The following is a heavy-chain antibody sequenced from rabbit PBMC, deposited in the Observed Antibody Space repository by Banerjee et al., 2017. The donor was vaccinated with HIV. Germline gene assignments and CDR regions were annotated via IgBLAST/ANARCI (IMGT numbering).Heavy chain of an antibody. D-gene: IGHD7-1*01. CDR3: ARGDGAYAGYDGL. CDR1: GFDFSSNG. J-gene: IGHJ4*01. V-gene: IGHV1S40*01. Sequence: QSLEESGGGLVQPEGSLTLTCKASGFDFSSNGMCWVRQAPGKGLEWIACIYTSSGNTYYASWAKGRFTISKTSSTTVTLQMTSLTAADTATYFCARGDGAYAGYDGLWGPGTLVTVS. CDR2: IYTSSGNT.